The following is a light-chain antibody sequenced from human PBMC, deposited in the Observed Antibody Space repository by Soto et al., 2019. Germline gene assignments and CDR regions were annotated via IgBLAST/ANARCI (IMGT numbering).Light chain of an antibody. Sequence: EIVLTQSPGTLSLSPGERATLSCRASQSVNNKYLAWYRQRPGQDTKLLIYGASTRATGIPDRFSGSGSGTDFTLTISRLEPEGFAVYYCQQYAGSFTFGQGTRLEIK. CDR1: QSVNNKY. CDR2: GAS. J-gene: IGKJ5*01. CDR3: QQYAGSFT. V-gene: IGKV3-20*01.